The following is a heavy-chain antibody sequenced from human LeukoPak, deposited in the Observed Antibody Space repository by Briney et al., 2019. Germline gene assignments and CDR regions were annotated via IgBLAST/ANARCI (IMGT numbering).Heavy chain of an antibody. Sequence: GGSLRLSCAASGFTFSSYWMHWVRQAPGKGLVWVSRINTDGSSTSYADSVKGRFTISRDNAKNTLYLQMNSLRAEDTAVYYCAKDLGIAAYDLRGFDYWGQGTLVTVSS. CDR2: INTDGSST. CDR3: AKDLGIAAYDLRGFDY. D-gene: IGHD6-13*01. V-gene: IGHV3-74*01. J-gene: IGHJ4*02. CDR1: GFTFSSYW.